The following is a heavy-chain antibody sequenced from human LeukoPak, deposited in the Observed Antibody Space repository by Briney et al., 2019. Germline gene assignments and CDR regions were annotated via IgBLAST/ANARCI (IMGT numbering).Heavy chain of an antibody. CDR2: IIPIFGTA. J-gene: IGHJ4*02. V-gene: IGHV1-69*13. Sequence: ASVEVSCKASGYTFTSYYMHWVRQAPGQGLEWMGGIIPIFGTANYAQKFQGRVTITADESTSTAYMELSSLRSEDTAVYYCAREEAIAVAGSLDYWGQGTLVTVSS. D-gene: IGHD6-19*01. CDR1: GYTFTSYY. CDR3: AREEAIAVAGSLDY.